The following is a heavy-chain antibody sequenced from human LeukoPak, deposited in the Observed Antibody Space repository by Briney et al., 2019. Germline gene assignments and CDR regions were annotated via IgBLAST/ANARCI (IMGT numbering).Heavy chain of an antibody. Sequence: GGSLKTSCKGSGYSFTSYWIAWVGQLPGKGLGWMGINYHGDYDTRYRPSMQGQVTISADKSISTAYLQWSSLKASDTAMYYCARQDSSSSGPLYYAFDIWGQGTMVTVSS. CDR2: NYHGDYDT. V-gene: IGHV5-51*01. CDR3: ARQDSSSSGPLYYAFDI. D-gene: IGHD6-6*01. J-gene: IGHJ3*02. CDR1: GYSFTSYW.